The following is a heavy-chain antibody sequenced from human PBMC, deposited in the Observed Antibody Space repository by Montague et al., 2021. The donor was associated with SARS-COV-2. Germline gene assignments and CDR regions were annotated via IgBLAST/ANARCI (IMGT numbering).Heavy chain of an antibody. CDR3: ARRCTGGGYCHASH. Sequence: SETLSLTCTVALRSSVMRHRHRSGKRPSERQSPKGIVCRLLLGKNNHNPSLKSRVSISVDTSKSQLSLKVMSVTAADTAVYSCARRCTGGGYCHASHWGQGTLGTVSS. V-gene: IGHV4-39*01. CDR2: RLLLGKN. CDR1: LRSSVMRHRH. J-gene: IGHJ4*02. D-gene: IGHD2-21*02.